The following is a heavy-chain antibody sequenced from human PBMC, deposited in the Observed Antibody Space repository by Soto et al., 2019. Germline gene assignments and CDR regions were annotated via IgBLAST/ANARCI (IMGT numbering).Heavy chain of an antibody. V-gene: IGHV6-1*01. CDR1: GDSVSSNSAG. D-gene: IGHD1-26*01. J-gene: IGHJ4*01. CDR2: TYYRSKWYY. Sequence: PSQTLSLTCAIIGDSVSSNSAGWSWVRQSPSRGLEWLGRTYYRSKWYYEYAVSVRGRITINPDTSKNQYSLQLNSVTPEDTAVYFCARGEQYSGRIFDYWGQGTLVTV. CDR3: ARGEQYSGRIFDY.